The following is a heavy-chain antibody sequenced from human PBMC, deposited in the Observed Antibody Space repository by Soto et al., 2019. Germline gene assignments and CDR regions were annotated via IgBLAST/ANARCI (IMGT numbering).Heavy chain of an antibody. CDR3: ARGGRSIAAAGNFDF. CDR2: IYYTGST. Sequence: QVQLQESGPGLVKPSQTLSLTCFVSGDSFSRHYWSWIRQPPGKGLEWISFIYYTGSTNYNPSLKSRVSLSIDTSRNQFSMNLTSMTAADTAVYFCARGGRSIAAAGNFDFWGQGNLVIVSS. CDR1: GDSFSRHY. J-gene: IGHJ4*01. D-gene: IGHD6-13*01. V-gene: IGHV4-59*11.